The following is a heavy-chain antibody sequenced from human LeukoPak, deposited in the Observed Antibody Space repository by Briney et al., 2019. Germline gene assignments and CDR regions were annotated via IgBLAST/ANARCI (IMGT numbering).Heavy chain of an antibody. Sequence: GGSLRLSCAASGFTFSSYSMNWVRQAPGKGLEWVSSISSSSSYIYYADSVKGRFTISRDNAKNSLYLQMNSLGAEDTAVYYCARAYGDYGRYGMDVWGQGTTVTVSS. V-gene: IGHV3-21*01. CDR2: ISSSSSYI. CDR1: GFTFSSYS. J-gene: IGHJ6*02. CDR3: ARAYGDYGRYGMDV. D-gene: IGHD4-17*01.